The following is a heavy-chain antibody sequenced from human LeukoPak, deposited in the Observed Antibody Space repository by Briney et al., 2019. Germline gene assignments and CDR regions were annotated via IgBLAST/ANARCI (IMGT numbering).Heavy chain of an antibody. V-gene: IGHV1-8*01. CDR1: GYTFTSYD. D-gene: IGHD3-10*01. Sequence: VGSVKVSCKASGYTFTSYDITWVRQATGQGLEWMGWMNPNSGNTGYAKKFQGRVTMTRNTSISTAYMELSRLRSEATAVYYCARGSTNVRGSRWFDPWGQGTLVTVSS. CDR2: MNPNSGNT. CDR3: ARGSTNVRGSRWFDP. J-gene: IGHJ5*02.